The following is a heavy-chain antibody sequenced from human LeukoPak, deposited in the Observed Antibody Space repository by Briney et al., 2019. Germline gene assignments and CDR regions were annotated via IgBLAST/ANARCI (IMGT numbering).Heavy chain of an antibody. CDR3: ARAPAGCGGTCSFDY. V-gene: IGHV4-4*07. CDR1: GASMSNSF. J-gene: IGHJ4*02. CDR2: IYSSGRT. D-gene: IGHD2-15*01. Sequence: SETLSLTCTASGASMSNSFWSWIRQPAGKGLEWIGRIYSSGRTNYNPSLKSRVTLSIDTSNNQFSLKLTSVTAADTASYYCARAPAGCGGTCSFDYWGQGTLVTVSS.